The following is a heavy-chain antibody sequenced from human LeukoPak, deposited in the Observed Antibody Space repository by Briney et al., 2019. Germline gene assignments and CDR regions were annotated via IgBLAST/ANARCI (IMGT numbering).Heavy chain of an antibody. Sequence: GGSLRLSCAASGLTFSSYSMNWFRQAPGKGLEWVSYISIISSTIYYADSVKGRFTISRDNAKNSLYLQMNSLRAEDTAMYYCARGGAGITFGGVINSLYFDYWGQGTLVTVSS. V-gene: IGHV3-48*01. CDR1: GLTFSSYS. J-gene: IGHJ4*02. D-gene: IGHD3-16*01. CDR3: ARGGAGITFGGVINSLYFDY. CDR2: ISIISSTI.